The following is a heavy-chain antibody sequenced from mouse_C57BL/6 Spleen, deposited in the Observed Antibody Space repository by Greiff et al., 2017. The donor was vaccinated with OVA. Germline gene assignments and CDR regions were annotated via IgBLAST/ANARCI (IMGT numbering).Heavy chain of an antibody. D-gene: IGHD1-1*01. CDR1: GYTFTDYY. CDR2: INPNNGGT. Sequence: EVQLQQSGPELVKPGASVKISCKASGYTFTDYYMNWVKQSHGKSLEWIGDINPNNGGTSYNQKIKGKATLTVDKSSSTAYMELRSLTSEDSAVYYCARVSYYFGSSYDYSMDYWGQGTSVTVSS. CDR3: ARVSYYFGSSYDYSMDY. J-gene: IGHJ4*01. V-gene: IGHV1-26*01.